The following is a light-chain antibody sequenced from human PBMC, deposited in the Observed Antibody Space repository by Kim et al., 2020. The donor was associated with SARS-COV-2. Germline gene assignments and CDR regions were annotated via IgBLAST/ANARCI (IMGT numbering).Light chain of an antibody. J-gene: IGLJ1*01. CDR1: SSNIGSNY. Sequence: QRVTISCSGSSSNIGSNYVYWYQQLPGTAPKLLIYRNNQRPSGVPDRFSGSKSGTSASLAISGHRSEDEADYYCAAWDDSLSVLYVFGTGTKVTVL. CDR3: AAWDDSLSVLYV. CDR2: RNN. V-gene: IGLV1-47*01.